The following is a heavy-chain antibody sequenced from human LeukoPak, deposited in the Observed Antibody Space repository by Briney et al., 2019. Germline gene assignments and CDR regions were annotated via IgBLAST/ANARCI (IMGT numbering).Heavy chain of an antibody. D-gene: IGHD4-17*01. CDR3: ASKSTDHGELRFDY. CDR1: GDSTNTYF. CDR2: VYYTGTT. Sequence: SETLSLTCTLSGDSTNTYFWSWIRQSPGKGLEWIGYVYYTGTTNYNPSLKSRVTISVDTSKNQFSLKVNSVTAADTGVYYCASKSTDHGELRFDYWGQGTLVTVSS. J-gene: IGHJ4*02. V-gene: IGHV4-59*01.